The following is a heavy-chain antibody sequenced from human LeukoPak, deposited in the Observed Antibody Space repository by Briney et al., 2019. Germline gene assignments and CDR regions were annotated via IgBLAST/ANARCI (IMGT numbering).Heavy chain of an antibody. V-gene: IGHV3-30*04. CDR3: ARDPSIFGAAYYFDS. D-gene: IGHD3-3*01. CDR1: GFTFSSYA. J-gene: IGHJ4*02. Sequence: GGSLRLSCAASGFTFSSYAMHWVRQAPGKGREWVAVISYDGSNKYYADSVKGRFTISRDNSKNTLYLQMNSLRSEDTAVYYCARDPSIFGAAYYFDSWGQGTLVTVSS. CDR2: ISYDGSNK.